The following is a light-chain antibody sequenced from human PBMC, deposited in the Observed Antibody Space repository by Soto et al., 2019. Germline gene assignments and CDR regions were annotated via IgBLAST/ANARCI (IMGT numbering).Light chain of an antibody. CDR2: EVT. CDR3: SSYTTTSTLVV. J-gene: IGLJ2*01. CDR1: SSDIGSYDF. Sequence: QSALTQHASVSGSPGQSITISCTGTSSDIGSYDFVSWYQQHPGKAPKLLIYEVTHRPSGVSSRFSGSKSGNTASLTISGLQAGDEADYYCSSYTTTSTLVVFGGGTQLTVL. V-gene: IGLV2-14*01.